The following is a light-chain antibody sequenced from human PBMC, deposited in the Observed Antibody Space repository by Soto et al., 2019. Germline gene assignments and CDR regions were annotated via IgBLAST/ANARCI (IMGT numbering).Light chain of an antibody. J-gene: IGKJ1*01. V-gene: IGKV1-9*01. CDR2: AAS. Sequence: IQLTQSPSSLSASVGDRVTITCRASQGISSYLAWYQQKPGKAPKLLIYAASTLQSGVPSRFSGSGSGTDFTLTISSLEPEDFAVYYCQQRSNWPGTFGQGTKV. CDR3: QQRSNWPGT. CDR1: QGISSY.